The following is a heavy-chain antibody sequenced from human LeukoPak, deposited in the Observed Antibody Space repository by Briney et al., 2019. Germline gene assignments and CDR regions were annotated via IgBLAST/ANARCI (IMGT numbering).Heavy chain of an antibody. CDR2: FDPEDGET. V-gene: IGHV1-24*01. CDR3: ATYYYDVEFEFYYFDY. D-gene: IGHD3-22*01. CDR1: GYTLTELS. J-gene: IGHJ4*02. Sequence: PRASVKVSCKVSGYTLTELSMHWVRQAPGRGLEWMGGFDPEDGETIYAQKFQGRVTMTEDTSTDTAYMELSSLRSEDTAVYYCATYYYDVEFEFYYFDYWGQGTLVTVSS.